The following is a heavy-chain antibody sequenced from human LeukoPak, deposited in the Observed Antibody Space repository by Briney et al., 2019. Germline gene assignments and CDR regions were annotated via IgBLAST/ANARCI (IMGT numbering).Heavy chain of an antibody. CDR2: IYYTGNA. D-gene: IGHD2-2*01. Sequence: XIXQXPGMDLEWIGNIYYTGNAGNSPSLRSRITISGDTSMNQFSLKLTSVTAADTAVYFCAREKACSTTSCYAFDIWGQGTLVTVSX. J-gene: IGHJ3*02. CDR3: AREKACSTTSCYAFDI. V-gene: IGHV4-31*02.